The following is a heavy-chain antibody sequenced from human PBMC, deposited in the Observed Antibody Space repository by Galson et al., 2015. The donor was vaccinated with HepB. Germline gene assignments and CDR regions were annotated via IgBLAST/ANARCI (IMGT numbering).Heavy chain of an antibody. J-gene: IGHJ2*01. Sequence: SLRLSCAASGFTFSSYAMSWVRQAPGKGLEWVSAISGSGSSTYYADSVKGRFTISRDNSKNTLYLQMNSLRAEDTAVYYCAKGSDGSSWYFDLWGRGTLVTVSS. CDR3: AKGSDGSSWYFDL. D-gene: IGHD6-13*01. CDR1: GFTFSSYA. CDR2: ISGSGSST. V-gene: IGHV3-23*01.